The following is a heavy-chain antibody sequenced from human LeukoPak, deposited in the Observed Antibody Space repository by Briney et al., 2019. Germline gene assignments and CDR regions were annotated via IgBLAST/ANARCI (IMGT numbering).Heavy chain of an antibody. J-gene: IGHJ5*02. V-gene: IGHV1-3*01. Sequence: ASVKVSCKASGYTFTSYAMHWVRQAPGQRLEWMGWINAGNGNTKYSQKFQGRVTLTRDTSASTAYMELSSLRSEDTAVYYCARDRNRVAAAGTRVGWFDPWGQGTLVTVSS. CDR1: GYTFTSYA. CDR3: ARDRNRVAAAGTRVGWFDP. D-gene: IGHD6-13*01. CDR2: INAGNGNT.